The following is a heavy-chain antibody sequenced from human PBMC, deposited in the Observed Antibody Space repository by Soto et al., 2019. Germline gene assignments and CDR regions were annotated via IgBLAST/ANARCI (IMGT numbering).Heavy chain of an antibody. CDR3: AKFKNHYYYGLDV. V-gene: IGHV4-34*01. Sequence: SETLSLTCAVYGGSFSAYYWSWIRQPPGKGLEWIGAINQSGSTNYNPSLRSRVTISVDTSKNHFSLNLTSVTAADTAVYYCAKFKNHYYYGLDVWGQGTTVTVCS. CDR2: INQSGST. J-gene: IGHJ6*02. CDR1: GGSFSAYY.